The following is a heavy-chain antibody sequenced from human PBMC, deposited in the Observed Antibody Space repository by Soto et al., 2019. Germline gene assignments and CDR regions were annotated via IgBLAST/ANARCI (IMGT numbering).Heavy chain of an antibody. CDR2: INHSGST. J-gene: IGHJ6*04. V-gene: IGHV4-34*01. CDR3: ARGLNDFWSGYLAPYYYGMDV. Sequence: PSETLSLTCAVYGGSFSGYYWSWIRQPPGKGLEWIGEINHSGSTNYNPSLKSRVTISVDTSKNQFSLKLSSVTAADTAVYYCARGLNDFWSGYLAPYYYGMDVWGKGTT. D-gene: IGHD3-3*01. CDR1: GGSFSGYY.